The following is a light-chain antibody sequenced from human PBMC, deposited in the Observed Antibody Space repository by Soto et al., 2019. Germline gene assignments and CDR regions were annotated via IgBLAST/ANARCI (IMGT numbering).Light chain of an antibody. CDR1: STNIGNNY. V-gene: IGLV1-51*01. Sequence: QSVLTQPPSVSGAPGQKVTISCSGSSTNIGNNYVSWYQHLPGTAPKLLIYDNSERPSGIPDRFSGSKSGTSATLDITGLQTGDEADYYCGTWDSSLSAGIFGGGTKLTVL. CDR3: GTWDSSLSAGI. CDR2: DNS. J-gene: IGLJ2*01.